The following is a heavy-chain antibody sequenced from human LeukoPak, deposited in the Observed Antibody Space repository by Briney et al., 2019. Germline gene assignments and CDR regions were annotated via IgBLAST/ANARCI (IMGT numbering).Heavy chain of an antibody. CDR1: GGSISSNNW. D-gene: IGHD2-2*02. CDR2: INHSGTT. Sequence: PSGTLSLTCAVSGGSISSNNWWSWVRQPPGEGPEFIEDINHSGTTNYTPSIKRRVTISVDKSKNQFSLELTSVTAADTAVYYCASKTTVGSSAIWGQGILVTVSS. V-gene: IGHV4-4*02. J-gene: IGHJ4*02. CDR3: ASKTTVGSSAI.